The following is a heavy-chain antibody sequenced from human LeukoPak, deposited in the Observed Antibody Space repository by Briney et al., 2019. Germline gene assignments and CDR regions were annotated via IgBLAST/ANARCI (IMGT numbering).Heavy chain of an antibody. CDR1: GGSISSYY. D-gene: IGHD3-16*02. V-gene: IGHV4-59*08. CDR3: AKQTAKGELGSYRYAFDI. CDR2: IYYRGST. J-gene: IGHJ3*02. Sequence: PSETLSLTRTVSGGSISSYYWSWIRQPPGKGLEWIGYIYYRGSTIYNPSLKSRVTISVDTSKKQFSLKLSSVTAGDTPGYSCAKQTAKGELGSYRYAFDIWGQGTMVTVSS.